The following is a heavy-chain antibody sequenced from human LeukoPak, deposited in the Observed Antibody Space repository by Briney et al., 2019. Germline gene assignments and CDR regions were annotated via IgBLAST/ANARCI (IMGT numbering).Heavy chain of an antibody. D-gene: IGHD2-2*01. V-gene: IGHV3-33*01. J-gene: IGHJ3*02. CDR2: IWYDGSNK. CDR3: ARDFLLSPGSIDI. CDR1: GFTFSSYG. Sequence: RSLRLSCAASGFTFSSYGMHWVRQAPGKGLEWVAVIWYDGSNKYYADSVKGRFTISRDNSKNTLYLQMNSLRAEDTAVYYCARDFLLSPGSIDIWGQGTMVTVSS.